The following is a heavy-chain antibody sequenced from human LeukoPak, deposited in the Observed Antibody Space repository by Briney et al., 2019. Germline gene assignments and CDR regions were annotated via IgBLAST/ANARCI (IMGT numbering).Heavy chain of an antibody. D-gene: IGHD3-22*01. Sequence: GGSLRLSCAASGFTFDDYAMHWGRQAPGKGLEWVSGISWNSGSIGYADSVKGRFTISRDNAKNSLYLQMNSLRAEDTALYYCAKSPLSSGYYFDYWGQGTLVTVSS. V-gene: IGHV3-9*01. J-gene: IGHJ4*02. CDR1: GFTFDDYA. CDR2: ISWNSGSI. CDR3: AKSPLSSGYYFDY.